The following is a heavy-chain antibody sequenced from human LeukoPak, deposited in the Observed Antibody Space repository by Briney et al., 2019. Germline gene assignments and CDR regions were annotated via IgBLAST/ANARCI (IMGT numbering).Heavy chain of an antibody. J-gene: IGHJ6*02. D-gene: IGHD2-2*02. Sequence: ASVKVSCKASGYTFTSYGTSWVRQAPGQGLEWMGWISAYNGNTNYAQKLQGRVTMTTDTSTSTAYMELRSLRSDDTAVYYCARAGYCSSTSCYTATHYYYYYGMDVWGQGTTVTVSS. CDR2: ISAYNGNT. CDR1: GYTFTSYG. V-gene: IGHV1-18*01. CDR3: ARAGYCSSTSCYTATHYYYYYGMDV.